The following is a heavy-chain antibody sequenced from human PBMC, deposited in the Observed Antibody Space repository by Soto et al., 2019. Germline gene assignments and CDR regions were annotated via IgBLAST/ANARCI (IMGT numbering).Heavy chain of an antibody. CDR2: ISFAGANK. Sequence: QVQLVESGGGVVPPGGSLRVSFVASGLTFRSYNMHWVRQAPGEGLEWVAVISFAGANKFYADSVKGRFTISRDISRDTLYLQMSSLRDEDTAIYYCARDGYNRGGFDYWGQGTLVTVSS. V-gene: IGHV3-30-3*01. CDR1: GLTFRSYN. D-gene: IGHD3-10*01. CDR3: ARDGYNRGGFDY. J-gene: IGHJ4*02.